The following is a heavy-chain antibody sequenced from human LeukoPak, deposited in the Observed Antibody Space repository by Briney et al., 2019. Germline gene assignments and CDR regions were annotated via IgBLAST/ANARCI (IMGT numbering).Heavy chain of an antibody. CDR3: AKELSGGWPFDY. CDR2: LSGIGDNT. J-gene: IGHJ4*02. D-gene: IGHD6-19*01. V-gene: IGHV3-23*01. Sequence: GGSLRLSSAASGFTFSSYAMSWVRQAPGKGLEWVSGLSGIGDNTIYADSVKGRFTISRDNSKNTMFLQMNSLRVEDTAVYYCAKELSGGWPFDYWGQGTLVTVSS. CDR1: GFTFSSYA.